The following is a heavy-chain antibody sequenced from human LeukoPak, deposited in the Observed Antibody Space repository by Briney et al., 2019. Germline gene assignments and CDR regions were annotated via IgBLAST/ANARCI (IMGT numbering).Heavy chain of an antibody. J-gene: IGHJ1*01. D-gene: IGHD6-6*01. CDR1: VFTFTSSA. Sequence: ASVTVSCKASVFTFTSSAMQWVRQARGQRLEWIGWIVVGSGNRNYAQKFQERVSITRDMSTRTAYMELSSLRSEDTAVYYCAAGTAGRPEYFQHWGQGTLVTVSS. V-gene: IGHV1-58*02. CDR2: IVVGSGNR. CDR3: AAGTAGRPEYFQH.